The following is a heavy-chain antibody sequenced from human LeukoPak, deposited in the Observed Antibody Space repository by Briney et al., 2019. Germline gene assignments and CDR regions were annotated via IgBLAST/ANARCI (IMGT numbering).Heavy chain of an antibody. D-gene: IGHD6-13*01. CDR1: GITFGDHA. V-gene: IGHV3-49*04. Sequence: QAGGSLRLSCTASGITFGDHAMSWVRQAPGKGLEWVGFIRSKAYGGTTEYAASVKGRFTISRDDSKSIAYLQMNSLKPEDTAVYYCSRGTWGSSNDAFDIWGQGTMVTVSS. CDR2: IRSKAYGGTT. CDR3: SRGTWGSSNDAFDI. J-gene: IGHJ3*02.